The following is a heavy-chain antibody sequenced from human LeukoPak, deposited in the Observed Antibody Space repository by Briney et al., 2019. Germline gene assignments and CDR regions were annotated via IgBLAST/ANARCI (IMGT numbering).Heavy chain of an antibody. CDR1: GFTFSSYA. Sequence: GGSLRLSCAASGFTFSSYAMSWVRQAPEKGLEWVSTISGSGGSTNYADFVKGRFTITRDNSKNTVYLQTNSLRAEDTAVYYCAKDLVVVLNAGDGFDIWGQGTMVTVSS. J-gene: IGHJ3*02. D-gene: IGHD2-2*01. CDR3: AKDLVVVLNAGDGFDI. CDR2: ISGSGGST. V-gene: IGHV3-23*01.